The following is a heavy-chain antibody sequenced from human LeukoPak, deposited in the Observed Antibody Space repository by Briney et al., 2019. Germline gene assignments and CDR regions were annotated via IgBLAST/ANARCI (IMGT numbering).Heavy chain of an antibody. D-gene: IGHD2-8*02. Sequence: PGGSLRLSCAVPRFTFSDYWMRWVRQAPGKGLEWVAAINKDGSEKQYVDSVKGRFTISRDNAKNSVYLQMTSLGAEDTAVYYCATYTQYFGAPGGADYWGLGTLVTVSS. CDR3: ATYTQYFGAPGGADY. CDR2: INKDGSEK. V-gene: IGHV3-7*01. CDR1: RFTFSDYW. J-gene: IGHJ4*02.